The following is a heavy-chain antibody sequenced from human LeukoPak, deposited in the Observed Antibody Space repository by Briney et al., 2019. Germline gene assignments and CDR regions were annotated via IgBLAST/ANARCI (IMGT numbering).Heavy chain of an antibody. V-gene: IGHV1-24*01. Sequence: GASVKVSCKVSGYTLTELSMHWVRQAPGKGLEWMGGFDPEDGETIYARKFQGRVTMTEDTSTDTAYMELSSLRSEDTAVYYCATVDPLGYCSSTSCPPDYWGQGTLVTVSS. J-gene: IGHJ4*02. CDR1: GYTLTELS. D-gene: IGHD2-2*01. CDR2: FDPEDGET. CDR3: ATVDPLGYCSSTSCPPDY.